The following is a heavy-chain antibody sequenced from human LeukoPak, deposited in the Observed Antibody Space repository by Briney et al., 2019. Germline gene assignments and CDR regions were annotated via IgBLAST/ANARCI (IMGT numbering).Heavy chain of an antibody. CDR2: IYHSGST. CDR3: ARVPGYYDSSGYYHRGYYLDY. D-gene: IGHD3-22*01. V-gene: IGHV4-4*02. CDR1: GGSISSSNW. J-gene: IGHJ4*02. Sequence: SSETLSLTCAVSGGSISSSNWWSWVRQPPGKGLEWIGEIYHSGSTNYNPSLKSRVTISVDKSKNQFSLKLSSVTAADTAVYYCARVPGYYDSSGYYHRGYYLDYWGQGTLVTVSS.